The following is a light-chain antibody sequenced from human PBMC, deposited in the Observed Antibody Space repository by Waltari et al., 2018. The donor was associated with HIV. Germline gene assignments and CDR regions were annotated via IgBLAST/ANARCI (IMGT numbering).Light chain of an antibody. J-gene: IGLJ3*02. CDR1: SGHSTYA. CDR3: QTWGTGTGV. V-gene: IGLV4-69*01. Sequence: QVVLTQSPSASASLGASVKLTCILSSGHSTYAIAWHQQQPEKGPRYLMKVNSDGGHIKGDGIPDRFSGSSSGAERYLTISSLQSEDEADYYCQTWGTGTGVFGGGTKLTVL. CDR2: VNSDGGH.